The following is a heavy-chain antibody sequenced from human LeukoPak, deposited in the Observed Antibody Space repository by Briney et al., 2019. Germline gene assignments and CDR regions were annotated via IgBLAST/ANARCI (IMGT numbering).Heavy chain of an antibody. Sequence: GESLKLSCKGSGYSFTNYWIGWVRQMPGKGLEWMGIISPDGSDTRYSPSFQGQVTISADKSITTAYLQWSSLKASDTAIYYCPRLSSSWAFDYWGQGTLVTVSS. CDR2: ISPDGSDT. CDR1: GYSFTNYW. V-gene: IGHV5-51*01. J-gene: IGHJ4*02. CDR3: PRLSSSWAFDY. D-gene: IGHD6-13*01.